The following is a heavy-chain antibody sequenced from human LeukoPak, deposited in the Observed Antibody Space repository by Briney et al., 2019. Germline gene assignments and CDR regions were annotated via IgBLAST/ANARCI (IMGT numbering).Heavy chain of an antibody. Sequence: GGSLRLSCAASGFTFSSYWMSWVRQAPGKGLEWVAFIRYDGSNKYYADSMKGRFTISRDNSKNTLYLQMKSLRAEDTAVYYCAKGGGYEAQYYYYYLDVWGKGTTVTISS. V-gene: IGHV3-30*02. CDR3: AKGGGYEAQYYYYYLDV. J-gene: IGHJ6*03. CDR1: GFTFSSYW. D-gene: IGHD5-12*01. CDR2: IRYDGSNK.